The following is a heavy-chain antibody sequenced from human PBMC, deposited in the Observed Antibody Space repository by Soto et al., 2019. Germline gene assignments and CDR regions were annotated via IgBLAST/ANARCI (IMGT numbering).Heavy chain of an antibody. CDR2: IYPGDSDT. CDR3: ETRVFAVRRVDFDI. J-gene: IGHJ3*02. Sequence: PGESLKISCKASGHSFTSSWIGWVRQVPVKGLEWMGVIYPGDSDTRYSPSFQGQVTISADKSISTAFLQWSSLKASDSGMYYCETRVFAVRRVDFDIWGEGTMVTV. D-gene: IGHD2-8*01. V-gene: IGHV5-51*01. CDR1: GHSFTSSW.